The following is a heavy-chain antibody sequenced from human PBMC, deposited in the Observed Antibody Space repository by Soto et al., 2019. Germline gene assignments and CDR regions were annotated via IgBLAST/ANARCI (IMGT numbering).Heavy chain of an antibody. Sequence: GSLRLSCAASGFTFSSYAMSWVRQAPGKGLEWVSAISGSGGSTYYADSVKGRFTISRDNSKNTLYLQMNSLRAEDTAVYYCAKDRFPSTFFPILMNYWGQGTLVTVSS. D-gene: IGHD3-16*01. CDR1: GFTFSSYA. J-gene: IGHJ4*02. CDR2: ISGSGGST. CDR3: AKDRFPSTFFPILMNY. V-gene: IGHV3-23*01.